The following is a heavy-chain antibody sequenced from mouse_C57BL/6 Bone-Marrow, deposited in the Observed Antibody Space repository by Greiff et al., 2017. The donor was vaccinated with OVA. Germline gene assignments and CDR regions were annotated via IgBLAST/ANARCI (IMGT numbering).Heavy chain of an antibody. V-gene: IGHV1-81*01. J-gene: IGHJ4*01. D-gene: IGHD4-1*01. CDR1: GYTFTSYG. CDR3: ASPLLTGTDAMDY. Sequence: VQLQQSGAELARPGASVKLSCKASGYTFTSYGISWVKQRTGQGLEWIGEIYPRSGNTYYNEKFKGKATLTADKSSSTAYMELRSLTSEDSAVYFCASPLLTGTDAMDYWGQGTSVTVSS. CDR2: IYPRSGNT.